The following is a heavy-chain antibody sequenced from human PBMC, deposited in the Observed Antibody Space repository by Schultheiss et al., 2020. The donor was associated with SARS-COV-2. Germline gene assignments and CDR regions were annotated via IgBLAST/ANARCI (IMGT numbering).Heavy chain of an antibody. D-gene: IGHD3-16*01. CDR2: ISSNGGST. CDR3: VKSHLGALGAFDI. J-gene: IGHJ3*02. V-gene: IGHV3-64D*06. CDR1: VFTFSSYA. Sequence: GESLKISCSASVFTFSSYAMHWVRQAPGKGLEYVSAISSNGGSTYYADSVKGRFTISRDNSKNTLYLQMSSLRAEDTAVYYCVKSHLGALGAFDIWGQGTMVTVAS.